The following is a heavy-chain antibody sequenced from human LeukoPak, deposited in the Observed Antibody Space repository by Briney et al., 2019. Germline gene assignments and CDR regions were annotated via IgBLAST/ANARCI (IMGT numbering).Heavy chain of an antibody. V-gene: IGHV1-18*01. CDR1: GYTFTSYG. J-gene: IGHJ6*03. CDR3: ARDGYRVTGYYYYMDV. Sequence: ASVKVSCKASGYTFTSYGISWVRQAPGQGLEWMGWISAYNGNTNYAQKLQGRVTMTIDTSTSTAYMELRSLRSDDTAVYYCARDGYRVTGYYYYMDVWGKGTTVIVSS. CDR2: ISAYNGNT. D-gene: IGHD5-12*01.